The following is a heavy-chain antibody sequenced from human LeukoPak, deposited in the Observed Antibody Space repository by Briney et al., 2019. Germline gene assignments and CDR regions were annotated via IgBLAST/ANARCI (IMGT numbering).Heavy chain of an antibody. CDR3: ARDGNHDAFDI. J-gene: IGHJ3*02. D-gene: IGHD1-14*01. Sequence: GGALRLSCAASGFTFSSYGMHWVRQAPGKGLEWVAVIWYDGSNKYYADSVKGRFTISRDNSKNTLYLQMNSLRAEDTAVYYCARDGNHDAFDIWGKGTMVTVSS. CDR2: IWYDGSNK. CDR1: GFTFSSYG. V-gene: IGHV3-33*01.